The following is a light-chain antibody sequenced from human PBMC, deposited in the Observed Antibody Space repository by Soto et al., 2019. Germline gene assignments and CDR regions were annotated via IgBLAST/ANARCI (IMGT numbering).Light chain of an antibody. CDR1: SSNIGSNY. CDR2: RNN. V-gene: IGLV1-47*01. J-gene: IGLJ1*01. Sequence: SVLPQPPSASVTPGQRVTISCSGSSSNIGSNYVYWYQQLPGTAPKLLIYRNNQRPSGVPDRFSGSKSGTSASLAISGLRSEDEADYYCAAWDDSLSGSYVFGTGTKVTVL. CDR3: AAWDDSLSGSYV.